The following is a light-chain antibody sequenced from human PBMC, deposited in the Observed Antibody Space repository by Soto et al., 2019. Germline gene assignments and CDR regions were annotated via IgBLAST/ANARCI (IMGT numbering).Light chain of an antibody. CDR2: AAS. V-gene: IGKV1-27*01. Sequence: DIQMTQSPSSLSASVGDRVTITCRASQGISNYLAWYQQKPGKVPKLLIYAASTLQSGVPSRFSGSGSGTDFTVSFSSVQPEDVTTYYCQKYNSAPFGFGPGTKVDIK. CDR1: QGISNY. J-gene: IGKJ3*01. CDR3: QKYNSAPFG.